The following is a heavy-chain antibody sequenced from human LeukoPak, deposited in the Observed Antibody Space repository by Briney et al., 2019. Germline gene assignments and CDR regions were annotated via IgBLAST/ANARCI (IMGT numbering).Heavy chain of an antibody. J-gene: IGHJ4*02. CDR1: GGSIGSSSYY. V-gene: IGHV4-39*01. CDR2: IYYSGST. Sequence: SETLSLTCTVSGGSIGSSSYYWGWIRQPPGKGLEWIGSIYYSGSTYYNPSLKSRVTISVDTSKNQFSLKLSSVTAADTAVYYCARPRRGPIDYWGQGTLVTVSS. D-gene: IGHD3-16*01. CDR3: ARPRRGPIDY.